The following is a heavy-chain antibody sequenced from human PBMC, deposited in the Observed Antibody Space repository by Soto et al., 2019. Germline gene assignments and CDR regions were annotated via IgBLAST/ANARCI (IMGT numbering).Heavy chain of an antibody. J-gene: IGHJ6*03. CDR3: ARASTGTPNYYYYYMDV. Sequence: PGGSLRLSCAASGFTFSSYSMNWVRQAPGEGLEWVSSISSSSSYIYYADSVKGRFTISRDNAKNSLYLQMNSLRAEDTAVYYCARASTGTPNYYYYYMDVWGKGTTVTVSS. CDR1: GFTFSSYS. D-gene: IGHD1-1*01. V-gene: IGHV3-21*01. CDR2: ISSSSSYI.